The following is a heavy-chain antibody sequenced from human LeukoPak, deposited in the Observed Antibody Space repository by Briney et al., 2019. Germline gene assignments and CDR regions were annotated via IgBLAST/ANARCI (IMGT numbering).Heavy chain of an antibody. D-gene: IGHD2-2*02. J-gene: IGHJ4*02. Sequence: GASVKVSCKASGGTVSSYAISWVRQAPGQGLECMGGIIPIFGTANYAQKFQGRVTITADESTSTAYMELSSLRSEDTAVYYCARGLLHTDPRNKYCSSTSCYTLDYWGQGTLVTVSS. CDR2: IIPIFGTA. CDR1: GGTVSSYA. CDR3: ARGLLHTDPRNKYCSSTSCYTLDY. V-gene: IGHV1-69*13.